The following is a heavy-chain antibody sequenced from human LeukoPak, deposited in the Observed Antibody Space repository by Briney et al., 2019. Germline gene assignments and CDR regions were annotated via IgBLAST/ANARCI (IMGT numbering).Heavy chain of an antibody. J-gene: IGHJ4*02. CDR1: GITFSRHG. D-gene: IGHD3-3*01. CDR3: AREATWGEWYFDH. V-gene: IGHV3-30*03. Sequence: GRSLRLSCVASGITFSRHGMDWVRQAPGKGLEWVAVIADDGGVKQYADSVKGRFTVSRDNSKSTLYLQMNGLSVEDTAIYHCAREATWGEWYFDHWGQGTPVTVSS. CDR2: IADDGGVK.